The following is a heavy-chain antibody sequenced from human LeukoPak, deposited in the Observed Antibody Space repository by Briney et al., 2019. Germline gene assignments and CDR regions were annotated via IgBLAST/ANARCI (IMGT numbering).Heavy chain of an antibody. CDR3: ARVTSAAGWFDP. CDR2: IYYSGSA. D-gene: IGHD6-13*01. CDR1: GGSISSYY. Sequence: SETLSLTCAVSGGSISSYYWSWIRQPPGKGLEWIGYIYYSGSANYNPSLKSRVTISVDTSKNQFSLKLSSVTAADTAVYYCARVTSAAGWFDPWGQGTLVTVSS. J-gene: IGHJ5*02. V-gene: IGHV4-59*01.